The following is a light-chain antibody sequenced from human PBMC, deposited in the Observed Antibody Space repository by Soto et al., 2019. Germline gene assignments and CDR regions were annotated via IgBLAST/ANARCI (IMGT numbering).Light chain of an antibody. CDR1: QSISSY. J-gene: IGKJ1*01. V-gene: IGKV1-39*01. CDR2: GAS. Sequence: DIPMTQSPPSLSASVGDRVTITCRASQSISSYLNWYQQKPGKAPKLLMYGASSLQSVVPSRFSGSGSGTDFTLTISILQPDDFATYYCQQSHSVPQTFGHGTQVEI. CDR3: QQSHSVPQT.